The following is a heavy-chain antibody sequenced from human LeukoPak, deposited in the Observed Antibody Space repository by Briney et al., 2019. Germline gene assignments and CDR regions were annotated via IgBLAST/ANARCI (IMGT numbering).Heavy chain of an antibody. J-gene: IGHJ3*02. CDR1: GGSISSYY. Sequence: SETLSLICTVSGGSISSYYWSWIRQPPGKGLEWIGSMYYSGSTNYKPSLKSRVTISVDTSKNQFSLKLSSVTAADTAVYYCARRAYYYDRSGSYEAFDIWGQGTMVTVSS. D-gene: IGHD3-22*01. CDR2: MYYSGST. CDR3: ARRAYYYDRSGSYEAFDI. V-gene: IGHV4-59*08.